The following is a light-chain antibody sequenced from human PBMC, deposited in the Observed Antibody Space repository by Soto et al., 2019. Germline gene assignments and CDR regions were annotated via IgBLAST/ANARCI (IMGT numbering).Light chain of an antibody. CDR3: QQYNNRPLK. J-gene: IGKJ1*01. V-gene: IGKV3-15*01. CDR1: QSVSSN. Sequence: EIVMTQSPATLSVSPGERATLSCRASQSVSSNLAWYQQKPGQAPRLLIYGASTRATGIPARFSGSGSGTEFTLSISSLQSEDFAVYYCQQYNNRPLKFGQGTKVEIK. CDR2: GAS.